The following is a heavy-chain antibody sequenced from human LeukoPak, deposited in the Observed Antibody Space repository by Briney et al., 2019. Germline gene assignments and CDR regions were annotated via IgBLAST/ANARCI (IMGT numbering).Heavy chain of an antibody. J-gene: IGHJ6*02. CDR3: AKDMKYYYGSGTASYGMDV. V-gene: IGHV1-8*01. Sequence: ASVKVSCKASGYTFTSYDINWVRQATGQGLEWMGWMNPNSGNTGYAQKFQGRVTMTRNTSISTAYMELSSLRSEDTAVYYCAKDMKYYYGSGTASYGMDVWGQGTTVTVSS. CDR1: GYTFTSYD. CDR2: MNPNSGNT. D-gene: IGHD3-10*01.